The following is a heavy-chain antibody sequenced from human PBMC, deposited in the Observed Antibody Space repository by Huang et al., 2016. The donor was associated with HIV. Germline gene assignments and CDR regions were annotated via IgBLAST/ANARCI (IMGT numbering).Heavy chain of an antibody. CDR1: GFTFRSYW. CDR3: ARGGAPYYDFWSGGHHYGMDV. J-gene: IGHJ6*02. D-gene: IGHD3-3*01. Sequence: EVQLVESGGGLVQPGGSLRLSCAASGFTFRSYWMSWVRQAPGKGLEWVANIKQDGSEKCYVDSVKGRFTISRDNVKNALYLQMYSLRVEDTAIYYCARGGAPYYDFWSGGHHYGMDVWGQGTTVTVSS. CDR2: IKQDGSEK. V-gene: IGHV3-7*04.